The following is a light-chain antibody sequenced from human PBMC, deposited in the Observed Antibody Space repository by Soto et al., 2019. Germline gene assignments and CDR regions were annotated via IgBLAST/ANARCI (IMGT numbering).Light chain of an antibody. V-gene: IGKV3-20*01. CDR2: HTS. CDR1: QRVGGS. Sequence: ETVLPKSPGTLSLSPGERATLSCRASQRVGGSLAWYQQRPFQAHSLLVYHTSSRATGIPDRFSGSGSGTDFTLTISRLEPEDFAVYYCQQYGSSPTWTFCQGTKGDIK. CDR3: QQYGSSPTWT. J-gene: IGKJ1*01.